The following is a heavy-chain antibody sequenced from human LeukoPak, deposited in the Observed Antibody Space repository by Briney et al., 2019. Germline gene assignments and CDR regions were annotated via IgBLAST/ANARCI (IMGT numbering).Heavy chain of an antibody. CDR3: ARRGGGGYYYGSGSYLFDY. CDR1: GYSFTSYW. CDR2: IYPGDSDT. D-gene: IGHD3-10*01. Sequence: GESLKISCKGSGYSFTSYWIGWVRQMPGKGLEWMGIIYPGDSDTRYIPSFQGQVTISADKSISTAYLQWSSLKASDTAMYYCARRGGGGYYYGSGSYLFDYWGQGTLVTVSS. V-gene: IGHV5-51*01. J-gene: IGHJ4*02.